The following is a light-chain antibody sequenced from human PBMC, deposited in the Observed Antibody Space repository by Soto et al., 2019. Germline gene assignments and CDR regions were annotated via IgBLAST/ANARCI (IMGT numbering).Light chain of an antibody. J-gene: IGKJ1*01. V-gene: IGKV1-39*01. CDR2: AAS. CDR3: QQSYSTPRT. CDR1: QSISSY. Sequence: DIQMTQSPSSLSASVGDRVTITCRASQSISSYLNWYQQKPGKAPKLLIYAASSLQSGVPSRFSGSGSVTDFTLTISNLQPEDFATYFCQQSYSTPRTFGQGTKVEIK.